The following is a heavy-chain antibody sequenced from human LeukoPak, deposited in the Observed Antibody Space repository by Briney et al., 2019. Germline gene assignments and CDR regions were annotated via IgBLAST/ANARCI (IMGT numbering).Heavy chain of an antibody. V-gene: IGHV4-39*01. D-gene: IGHD3-22*01. CDR2: IYYSGST. CDR1: GDSISSSGYY. Sequence: SETLSPTCTVSGDSISSSGYYWVWLRQPPGKGLEWIATIYYSGSTYYNPSLKSRVTISVDTSKNQFSLKLSSVTAADTAMYYCARYWGPYDNSGAYFDYWGQGTLVTVSS. J-gene: IGHJ4*02. CDR3: ARYWGPYDNSGAYFDY.